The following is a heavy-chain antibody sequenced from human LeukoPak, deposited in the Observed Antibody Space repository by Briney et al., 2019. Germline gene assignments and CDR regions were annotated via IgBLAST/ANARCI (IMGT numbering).Heavy chain of an antibody. J-gene: IGHJ5*02. CDR3: ARGLRAARLAS. CDR2: MNESGGT. Sequence: PSETLSLTCAVSGGSFSGYYWSWIRQPPGKGLEWIGEMNESGGTTYNPSLKSRVTISVDTSNSQFSLKLSSVTAADTAVYYCARGLRAARLASWGQGTLVTVSS. D-gene: IGHD6-6*01. CDR1: GGSFSGYY. V-gene: IGHV4-34*01.